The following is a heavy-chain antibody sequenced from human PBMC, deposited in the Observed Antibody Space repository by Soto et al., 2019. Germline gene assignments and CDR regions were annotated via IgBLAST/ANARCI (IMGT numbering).Heavy chain of an antibody. D-gene: IGHD5-12*01. CDR1: GGSISSGYYY. Sequence: PSETLSLTCTVSGGSISSGYYYWSWLRQRQGKDRVGNGYIYYSGSTNPNPSLKSPVSIAAATSKNQLTLRPSTVTAAATAVYYCARVYCGYAIDYWGQGTLGNVSS. V-gene: IGHV4-30-4*01. J-gene: IGHJ4*02. CDR2: IYYSGST. CDR3: ARVYCGYAIDY.